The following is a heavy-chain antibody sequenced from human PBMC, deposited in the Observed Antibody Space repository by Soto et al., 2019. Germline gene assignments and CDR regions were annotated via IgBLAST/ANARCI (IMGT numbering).Heavy chain of an antibody. J-gene: IGHJ4*02. CDR2: INHSGST. CDR3: ARERVRGVIIKYYVDY. Sequence: QVQLQQWGAGLLKPSETLSLTCAVYGGSFSGYYWSWIRQPPGKGLEWIGEINHSGSTNYNPSLKRRVTISVDTSKNQFSLKLSSVTAADTAVYYCARERVRGVIIKYYVDYWGQGTLVTVSS. CDR1: GGSFSGYY. D-gene: IGHD3-10*01. V-gene: IGHV4-34*01.